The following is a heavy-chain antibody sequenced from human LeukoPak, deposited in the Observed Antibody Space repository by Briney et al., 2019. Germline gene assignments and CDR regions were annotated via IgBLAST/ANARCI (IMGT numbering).Heavy chain of an antibody. V-gene: IGHV4-59*12. CDR1: GGSISSYY. CDR2: IYYSGST. Sequence: SETLSLTCTVSGGSISSYYWSWIRQPPGKGLEWIGYIYYSGSTNYNPSLKSRVTISVDTSKNQFSLKLSSVTAADTAVYYCAKATYYYDSSGPQVNAFDIWGQGTMVTVSS. D-gene: IGHD3-22*01. CDR3: AKATYYYDSSGPQVNAFDI. J-gene: IGHJ3*02.